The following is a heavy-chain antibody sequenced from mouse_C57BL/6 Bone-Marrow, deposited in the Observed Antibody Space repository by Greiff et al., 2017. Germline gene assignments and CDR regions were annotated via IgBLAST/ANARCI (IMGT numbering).Heavy chain of an antibody. J-gene: IGHJ2*01. D-gene: IGHD1-1*01. CDR1: GYTFTSYW. CDR2: IYPGSGST. CDR3: ARGGIYYYGRRDY. V-gene: IGHV1-55*01. Sequence: VQLQQPGAELVKPGASVKMSCKASGYTFTSYWITWVKQRPGQGLEWIGDIYPGSGSTNYNEKFKSKATLTVDTSSSTAYMQLSSLTSEDSAVYYCARGGIYYYGRRDYWGQGTTLTVSS.